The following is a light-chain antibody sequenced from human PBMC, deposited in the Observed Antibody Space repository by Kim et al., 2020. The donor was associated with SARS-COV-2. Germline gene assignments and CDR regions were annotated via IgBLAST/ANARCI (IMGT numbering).Light chain of an antibody. CDR3: QKYNAAPWT. Sequence: ASVGGRVKITCRASQGISNSLAWFQQKPGKAPKVLIYAASTLQSGVPSRFSGSGSGTDFTLTISSLQPEDVATYYCQKYNAAPWTFGQGTKVDIK. CDR2: AAS. J-gene: IGKJ1*01. CDR1: QGISNS. V-gene: IGKV1-27*01.